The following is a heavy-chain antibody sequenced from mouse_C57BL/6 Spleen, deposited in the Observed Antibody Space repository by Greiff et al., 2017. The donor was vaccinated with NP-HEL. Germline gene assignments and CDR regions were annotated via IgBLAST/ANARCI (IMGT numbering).Heavy chain of an antibody. CDR3: ARRGYAMDY. Sequence: EVMLVESGGGLVQPGESLKLSCESNEYAFPSHDMPWVRKTPEKRLELVADINSDGGSTYYPDTMKRRFTISRDNTMKTLYLQMSRLRSEDTALYYCARRGYAMDYWGQGTSVTVSS. J-gene: IGHJ4*01. CDR2: INSDGGST. V-gene: IGHV5-2*01. CDR1: EYAFPSHD.